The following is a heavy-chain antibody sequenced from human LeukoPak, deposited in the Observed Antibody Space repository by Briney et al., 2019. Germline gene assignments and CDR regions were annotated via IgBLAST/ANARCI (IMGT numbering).Heavy chain of an antibody. CDR1: GLTFDDYA. Sequence: GGSLRLSCAASGLTFDDYAMHWVRHAPGKGLEWVSGISWNSGSIGYADSVKGRFTISRDDAKNSLYLQMNSLRAEDTALCYCMAFGCSSTSCYSDYWGQGTLVTVSS. D-gene: IGHD2-2*01. CDR2: ISWNSGSI. CDR3: MAFGCSSTSCYSDY. J-gene: IGHJ4*02. V-gene: IGHV3-9*01.